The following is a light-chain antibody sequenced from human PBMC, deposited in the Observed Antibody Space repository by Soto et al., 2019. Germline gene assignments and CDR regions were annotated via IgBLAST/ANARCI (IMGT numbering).Light chain of an antibody. Sequence: EIVMTQSPATLSVSPGERATLSCRASQSVSSNLAWYQQKPGQAPRLLIYGASTRATGIPARFSGSGSGTEFPLTISSLQSEDFAVYYCKQYNNGFTFGPGTKVDIK. CDR2: GAS. V-gene: IGKV3-15*01. CDR3: KQYNNGFT. J-gene: IGKJ3*01. CDR1: QSVSSN.